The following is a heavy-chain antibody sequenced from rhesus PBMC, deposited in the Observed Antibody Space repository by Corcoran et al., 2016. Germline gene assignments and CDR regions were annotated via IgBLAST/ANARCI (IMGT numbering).Heavy chain of an antibody. Sequence: QVQLQESGPGLVKPSETLSLTCAVSGGSISSNYWSWIRQPPGKGLELIGYIYGSSGSTYYNPSLKSRVTISTDTSKNQFSLKLSSVTAADTAVYYCARGQGYSGYSFGDFDYWGQGVLVTVSS. D-gene: IGHD5-30*01. CDR2: IYGSSGST. CDR3: ARGQGYSGYSFGDFDY. CDR1: GGSISSNY. V-gene: IGHV4-160*01. J-gene: IGHJ4*01.